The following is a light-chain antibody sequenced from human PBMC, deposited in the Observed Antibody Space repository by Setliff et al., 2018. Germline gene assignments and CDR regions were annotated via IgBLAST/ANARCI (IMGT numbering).Light chain of an antibody. CDR1: SSDIGGYNY. Sequence: QSVLTQPPSASGSPGQSVTISCTGTSSDIGGYNYVSWYQQHPGKAPKLMIYEVNKRPSGVPDRFSGSKSGNTASLTVSGLQAEDEADYYCSSYAGSTGNVFGTGTKVTVL. V-gene: IGLV2-8*01. CDR3: SSYAGSTGNV. CDR2: EVN. J-gene: IGLJ1*01.